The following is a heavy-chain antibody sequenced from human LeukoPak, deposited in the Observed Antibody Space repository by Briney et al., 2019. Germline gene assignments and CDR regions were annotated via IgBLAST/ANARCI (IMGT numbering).Heavy chain of an antibody. Sequence: SETLSLTCTVSGGSISSGGYYWSWIRQHPGKGLEWIGYIYYSGSIYYNPSLKSRVTISVDTSKNQFSLKLSSVTAADTAVYYCARGRNYYGSGSSLFDYWGQGTLVTVSS. J-gene: IGHJ4*02. CDR2: IYYSGSI. CDR1: GGSISSGGYY. D-gene: IGHD3-10*01. CDR3: ARGRNYYGSGSSLFDY. V-gene: IGHV4-31*03.